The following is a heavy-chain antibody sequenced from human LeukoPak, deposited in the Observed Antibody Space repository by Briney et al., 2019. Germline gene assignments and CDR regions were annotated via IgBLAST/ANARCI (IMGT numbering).Heavy chain of an antibody. CDR1: GGSISSGGYY. J-gene: IGHJ6*02. CDR3: ATFPSYGGKVYYYYGMDV. D-gene: IGHD4-23*01. V-gene: IGHV4-31*03. CDR2: IYYSGST. Sequence: PSETLSLTCTVSGGSISSGGYYWSWIRQHPGKGLEWIGYIYYSGSTYYNPSLKSRVTISVDTSKNQFSLKLSSVTAADTAVYYCATFPSYGGKVYYYYGMDVWGQGTTVTVSS.